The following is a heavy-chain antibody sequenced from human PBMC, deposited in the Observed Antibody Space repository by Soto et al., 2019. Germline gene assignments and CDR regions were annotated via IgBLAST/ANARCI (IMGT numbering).Heavy chain of an antibody. V-gene: IGHV4-31*03. CDR2: IYVTGAV. CDR1: GAALNSGNYY. CDR3: ARLRIATNFYKWFDP. D-gene: IGHD2-21*01. J-gene: IGHJ5*02. Sequence: PSETLSLTCSVSGAALNSGNYYWSWIRQVPGKGLEWIGHIYVTGAVDYNPSLRDRITISQDTSERQFSLNLRLVTAADTAVYYCARLRIATNFYKWFDPWGQGTLVIVSS.